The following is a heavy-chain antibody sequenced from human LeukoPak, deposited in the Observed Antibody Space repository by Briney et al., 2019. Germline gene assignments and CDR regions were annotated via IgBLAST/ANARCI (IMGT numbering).Heavy chain of an antibody. CDR2: LYISGST. J-gene: IGHJ4*02. CDR3: ARDLSGSLYFDY. V-gene: IGHV4-4*07. Sequence: KPSETLSLTFTVSGASISSYYYNWIRQTTGRGLELIGRLYISGSTDYNPSLKSRVTISVDTSNNQFSLNHNSVTAADTAVYFCARDLSGSLYFDYWGQGVLVTVSS. CDR1: GASISSYY. D-gene: IGHD3-10*01.